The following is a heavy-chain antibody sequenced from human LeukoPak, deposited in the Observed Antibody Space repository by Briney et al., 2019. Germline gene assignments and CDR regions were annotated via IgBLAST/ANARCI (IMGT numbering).Heavy chain of an antibody. V-gene: IGHV4-34*01. J-gene: IGHJ5*02. Sequence: SETLSLTCAVYGGSFSGYYWSWIRQPPGKGLAWIGEINHSGSTNYNPSLKSRCTISVDTSKNQFSLKLSSVTAADTAVYYCARGLEYGDYLNWFDPWGQGTLVTVSS. CDR3: ARGLEYGDYLNWFDP. CDR2: INHSGST. CDR1: GGSFSGYY. D-gene: IGHD4-17*01.